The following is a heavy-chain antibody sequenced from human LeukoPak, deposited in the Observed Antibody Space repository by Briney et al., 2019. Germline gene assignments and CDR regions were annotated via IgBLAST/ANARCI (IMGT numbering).Heavy chain of an antibody. CDR2: ITSSSSSYT. J-gene: IGHJ2*01. CDR1: GFTFSDYY. V-gene: IGHV3-11*06. Sequence: SGGSLRLSCAASGFTFSDYYMSWIRQAPGKGLEWVSYITSSSSSYTNYAESVKGRFTISRDNAKTSLYLQMNSLRAEDTAVYYCARGPVDRVATITWYFDLWGRGTLVTVSS. CDR3: ARGPVDRVATITWYFDL. D-gene: IGHD5-12*01.